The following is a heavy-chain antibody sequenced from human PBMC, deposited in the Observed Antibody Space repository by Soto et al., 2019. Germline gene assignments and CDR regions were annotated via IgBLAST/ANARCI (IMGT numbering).Heavy chain of an antibody. D-gene: IGHD4-17*01. CDR1: GGSISSGGYY. J-gene: IGHJ6*02. V-gene: IGHV4-31*03. CDR3: ARDKYGYRPYYYYYGMDV. CDR2: IYYSGST. Sequence: QVQLQESGPGLVKPSQTLSLTCTVSGGSISSGGYYWSWIRQHPGKGLEWIGYIYYSGSTYYNPSLKSRVTISVDKSKNQFSLKLSSVTAADTAVYYCARDKYGYRPYYYYYGMDVWGQGTTVTVSS.